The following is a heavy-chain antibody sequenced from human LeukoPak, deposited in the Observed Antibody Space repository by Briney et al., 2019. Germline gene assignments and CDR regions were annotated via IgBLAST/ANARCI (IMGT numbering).Heavy chain of an antibody. J-gene: IGHJ5*02. CDR2: LTDSGDAT. Sequence: PGGSLRLSCAVSGFIFSRYAMSWVRQAPGTGLEWVGSLTDSGDATYYADSLKGRLTISRDNSNSTLYLHISGLRDEDTAVYYCARGYSHNSGGWLDPWGQGTLVTVSS. D-gene: IGHD5-12*01. CDR3: ARGYSHNSGGWLDP. CDR1: GFIFSRYA. V-gene: IGHV3-23*01.